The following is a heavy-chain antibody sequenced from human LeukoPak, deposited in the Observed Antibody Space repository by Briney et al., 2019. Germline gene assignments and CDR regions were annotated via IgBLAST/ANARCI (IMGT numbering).Heavy chain of an antibody. CDR3: ARVTLTGYYAFDY. CDR1: GFTFSSYA. CDR2: ISYDGSNK. V-gene: IGHV3-30*04. D-gene: IGHD3-9*01. Sequence: GASLRLSCAASGFTFSSYAMHWVRQAPVKGLEWVAVISYDGSNKYYADSVKGRFTISRDNSKNTLYLQMNSLRAEDTAVYYCARVTLTGYYAFDYWGQGTLVTVSS. J-gene: IGHJ4*02.